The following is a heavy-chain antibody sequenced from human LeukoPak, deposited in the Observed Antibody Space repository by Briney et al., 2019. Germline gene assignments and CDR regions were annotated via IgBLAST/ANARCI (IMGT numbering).Heavy chain of an antibody. D-gene: IGHD2-15*01. CDR1: GYTFTSYA. V-gene: IGHV1-18*01. J-gene: IGHJ4*02. CDR3: ARGRVVVVVPTTTPGAHDC. CDR2: ISTYNGNT. Sequence: ASVKVSCKASGYTFTSYAISWVRQAPGQGIEWMGWISTYNGNTNYAQKLQGRVTMTTDTSTSTAYMDLRSLRSDDTAVYYCARGRVVVVVPTTTPGAHDCWGQGTLVTVSS.